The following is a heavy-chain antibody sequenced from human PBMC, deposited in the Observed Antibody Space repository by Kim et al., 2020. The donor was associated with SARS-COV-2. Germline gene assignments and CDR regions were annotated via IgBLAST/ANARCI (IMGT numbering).Heavy chain of an antibody. D-gene: IGHD3-10*01. CDR3: ASGIRGSGSYYPLFDY. CDR2: IIPIFGTA. V-gene: IGHV1-69*13. CDR1: GGTFSSYA. J-gene: IGHJ4*02. Sequence: SVKVSCKASGGTFSSYAISWVRQAPGQGLEWMGGIIPIFGTANYAQKFQGRVTITADESTSTAYMELSSLRSEDTAVYYCASGIRGSGSYYPLFDYWGQGTLVTVSS.